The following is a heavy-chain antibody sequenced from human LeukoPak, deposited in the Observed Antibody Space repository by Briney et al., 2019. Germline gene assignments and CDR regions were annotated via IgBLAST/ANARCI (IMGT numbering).Heavy chain of an antibody. CDR1: GFTFSSYA. CDR3: AKDYCSGGACYFFDY. Sequence: PGGSLRLSCAASGFTFSSYAMSWVRQAPGKGLEWVSTISSGGGSTYYADSVKGRFTISRDDSKNTLYLQLNSLRGEDTAAYYCAKDYCSGGACYFFDYWGQGTLVTVSS. J-gene: IGHJ4*02. V-gene: IGHV3-23*01. D-gene: IGHD2-15*01. CDR2: ISSGGGST.